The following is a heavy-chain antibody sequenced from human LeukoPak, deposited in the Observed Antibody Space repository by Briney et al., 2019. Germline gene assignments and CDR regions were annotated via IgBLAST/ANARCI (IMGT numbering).Heavy chain of an antibody. CDR2: IGTAGDT. Sequence: PGGSLRLSCAASGFTFSSYDMHWVRHATGKGLEWVSAIGTAGDTYYRGSVKGRFTISRENAKNSLYLEMESLRAGDTAVYYCARASYYDSSGYYWPHAFDIWGQGTMVTVYS. CDR1: GFTFSSYD. J-gene: IGHJ3*02. D-gene: IGHD3-22*01. V-gene: IGHV3-13*01. CDR3: ARASYYDSSGYYWPHAFDI.